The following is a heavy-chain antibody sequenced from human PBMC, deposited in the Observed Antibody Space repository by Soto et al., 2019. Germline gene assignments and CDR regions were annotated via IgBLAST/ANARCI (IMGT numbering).Heavy chain of an antibody. Sequence: GGSLRLSCAASGFSFGSYALSWVRQAPGKGLEWVSTISGSDGKTFYADSVKGRFSIPRDTSQSTLYLQMNSLRADDAAMYYCARWSYLDYWGQGTLVTVSS. D-gene: IGHD3-3*01. J-gene: IGHJ4*02. CDR1: GFSFGSYA. V-gene: IGHV3-23*01. CDR2: ISGSDGKT. CDR3: ARWSYLDY.